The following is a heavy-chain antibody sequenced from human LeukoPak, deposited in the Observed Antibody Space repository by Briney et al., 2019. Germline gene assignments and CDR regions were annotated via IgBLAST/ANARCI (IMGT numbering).Heavy chain of an antibody. D-gene: IGHD6-19*01. Sequence: SQTLSLTCAVSGGSISSGGYSWSWIRQPPGKGLEWIGYIYHSGSTYCNPSLKSRVTTSVDRSKNQFSLKLSSVTAADTAVYYCAREAVAGTSPFDYWGQGTLVTVSS. V-gene: IGHV4-30-2*01. CDR1: GGSISSGGYS. CDR3: AREAVAGTSPFDY. J-gene: IGHJ4*02. CDR2: IYHSGST.